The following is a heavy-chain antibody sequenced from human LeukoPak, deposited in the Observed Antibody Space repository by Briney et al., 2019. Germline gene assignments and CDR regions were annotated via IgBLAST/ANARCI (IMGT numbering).Heavy chain of an antibody. CDR1: GYTFTSYG. V-gene: IGHV1-18*01. CDR2: ISAYNGNT. J-gene: IGHJ6*02. D-gene: IGHD2-8*01. CDR3: ARPSGPEMAYYYGMDV. Sequence: ASVKVSCKASGYTFTSYGISWVRQAPGQGLEWMGWISAYNGNTNYAQKLLGRVTMTTDTSTSTAYMELRSLRSDDTAVYYCARPSGPEMAYYYGMDVWGQGTTVTVSS.